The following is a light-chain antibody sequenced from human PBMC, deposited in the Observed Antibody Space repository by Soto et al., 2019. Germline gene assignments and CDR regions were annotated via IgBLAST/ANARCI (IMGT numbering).Light chain of an antibody. CDR1: QSISSW. CDR2: KAS. J-gene: IGKJ2*01. Sequence: DIQMTQSPSTLSASVGDRVTITCRASQSISSWLAWYQQKPGKAPKLLIYKASSIESGVPSRFSGSGSGTEFTLTISSLQPDDFATYYCQQYNSFPYTFGQGTKLEIK. CDR3: QQYNSFPYT. V-gene: IGKV1-5*03.